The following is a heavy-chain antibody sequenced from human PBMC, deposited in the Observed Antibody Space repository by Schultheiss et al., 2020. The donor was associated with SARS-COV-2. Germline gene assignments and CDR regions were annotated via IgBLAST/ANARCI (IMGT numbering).Heavy chain of an antibody. J-gene: IGHJ6*03. CDR2: INHSGST. V-gene: IGHV4-39*07. D-gene: IGHD2-15*01. CDR3: ARAVVSDPNCSGGSCYSDYMDV. CDR1: GGSISSSSYY. Sequence: SETLSLTCTVSGGSISSSSYYWGWIRQPPGKGLEWIGEINHSGSTNYNPSLKSRVTISVDTSKNQFSLKLSSVTAADTAVYYCARAVVSDPNCSGGSCYSDYMDVWGKGTTVTVSS.